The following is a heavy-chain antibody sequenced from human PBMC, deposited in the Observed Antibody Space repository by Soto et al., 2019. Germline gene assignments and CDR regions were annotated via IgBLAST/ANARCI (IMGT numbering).Heavy chain of an antibody. CDR2: INPNSGGT. Sequence: ASVKVSCKASGYTFTGYYMHWVRQAPGQGLEWMGWINPNSGGTNYAQKFQGWVTMTRDTSISTAYMELSRLRSDDTAVYYCARGPPHYYDSSGPDIGMDVWGQGTTVTVSS. J-gene: IGHJ6*02. CDR1: GYTFTGYY. V-gene: IGHV1-2*04. CDR3: ARGPPHYYDSSGPDIGMDV. D-gene: IGHD3-22*01.